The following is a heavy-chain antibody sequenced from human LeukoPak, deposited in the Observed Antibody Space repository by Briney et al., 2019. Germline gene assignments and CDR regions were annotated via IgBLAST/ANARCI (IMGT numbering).Heavy chain of an antibody. CDR3: ARDYDFWSGYYGNAFDI. CDR1: GYTFTTYG. J-gene: IGHJ3*02. V-gene: IGHV1-18*01. D-gene: IGHD3-3*01. CDR2: ISANNGNT. Sequence: ASVKVSCKASGYTFTTYGITWVRQAPGQGLEWMGWISANNGNTKYAQKLQGRVTMTTDTSTSTPHMELRSMRSDDTAVYYCARDYDFWSGYYGNAFDIWGQGTMVTVSS.